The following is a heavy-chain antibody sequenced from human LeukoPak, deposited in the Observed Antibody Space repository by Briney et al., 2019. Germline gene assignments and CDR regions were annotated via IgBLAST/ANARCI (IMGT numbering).Heavy chain of an antibody. CDR3: ARDSYGSGSYYLLGGNYYYYYYMDV. D-gene: IGHD3-10*01. Sequence: SETLSLTCSVSGGSISSGSYYWSWIRQPAGKGLEWIGRIYTSGSTNYNPSLKSRVTMSVDTSKNQFSLKLSSVTAADTAVYYCARDSYGSGSYYLLGGNYYYYYYMDVWGKGTTVTISS. J-gene: IGHJ6*03. CDR1: GGSISSGSYY. CDR2: IYTSGST. V-gene: IGHV4-61*02.